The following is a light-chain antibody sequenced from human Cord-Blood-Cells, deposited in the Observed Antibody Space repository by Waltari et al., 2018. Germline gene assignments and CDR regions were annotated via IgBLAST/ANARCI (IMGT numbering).Light chain of an antibody. Sequence: EIVLTQSPATLSLSPVERATLSCRASQSVSSYLAWYQQNPGQAPRLLIYDASNRATGIPARFSGSGSGTDFTLTISSLEPEDFAVYYCQQRSNWPPLTFGGGTKVEIK. CDR1: QSVSSY. CDR2: DAS. J-gene: IGKJ4*01. CDR3: QQRSNWPPLT. V-gene: IGKV3-11*01.